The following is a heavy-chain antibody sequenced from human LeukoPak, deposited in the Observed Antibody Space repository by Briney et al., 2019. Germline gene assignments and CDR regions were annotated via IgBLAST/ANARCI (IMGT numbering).Heavy chain of an antibody. CDR3: ARDLRSSGWYYFDY. J-gene: IGHJ4*02. V-gene: IGHV4-59*01. D-gene: IGHD6-19*01. CDR2: IFFSGRN. CDR1: GGSISTNY. Sequence: PSETLSLTCTVSGGSISTNYWSWIRQPPGKGLEWIGNIFFSGRNNYNPSLKSRVTISVDTSKNQFSLKLSSVTAADTAVYYCARDLRSSGWYYFDYWGQGTLVTVSS.